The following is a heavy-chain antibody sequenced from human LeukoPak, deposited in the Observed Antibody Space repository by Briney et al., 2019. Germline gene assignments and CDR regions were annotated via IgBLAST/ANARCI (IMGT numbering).Heavy chain of an antibody. CDR2: ISGGGGST. J-gene: IGHJ5*02. CDR3: ARDLTMVRGARYRPYNWFDA. V-gene: IGHV3-23*01. Sequence: GGSLRLSCAASGFTFSSYDMSWVRQAPGKGLKWVSAISGGGGSTNYADSVKGRFTISRDNSKNTLYLQMNSLRAEDTAVYHCARDLTMVRGARYRPYNWFDAWGQGTLVTVSP. D-gene: IGHD3-10*01. CDR1: GFTFSSYD.